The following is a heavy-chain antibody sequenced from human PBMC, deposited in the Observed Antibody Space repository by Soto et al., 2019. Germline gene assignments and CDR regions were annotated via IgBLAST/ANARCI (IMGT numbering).Heavy chain of an antibody. J-gene: IGHJ6*02. CDR3: ARGLGYCSSTSCYPSAYYYYGMDV. V-gene: IGHV1-69*13. CDR1: GGTFSSYA. Sequence: SVKVSCKASGGTFSSYAISWMRQAPGQGLEWMGGIIPIFGTANYAQKFQGRVTITADESTSTAYMELSSLRSEDTAVYYCARGLGYCSSTSCYPSAYYYYGMDVWGQGTTVTVSS. CDR2: IIPIFGTA. D-gene: IGHD2-2*01.